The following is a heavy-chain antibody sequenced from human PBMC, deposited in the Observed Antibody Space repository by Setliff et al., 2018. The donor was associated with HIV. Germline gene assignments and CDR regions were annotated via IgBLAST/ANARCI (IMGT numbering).Heavy chain of an antibody. D-gene: IGHD1-7*01. CDR2: ISSSGSTI. Sequence: GGSLRLSCAASGFTFSSYEMNWVRQAPGKGLEWVSYISSSGSTIYYADSVKGRFTISRDNAKNSLYLQMNSLRAEDTAVYYCARARTGTTHYWGQGTLVTSPQ. CDR3: ARARTGTTHY. V-gene: IGHV3-48*03. J-gene: IGHJ4*02. CDR1: GFTFSSYE.